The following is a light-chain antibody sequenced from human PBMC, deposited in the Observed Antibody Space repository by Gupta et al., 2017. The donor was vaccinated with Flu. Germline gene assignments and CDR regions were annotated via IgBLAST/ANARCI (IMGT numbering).Light chain of an antibody. Sequence: QSMLTHPASASGAPGQTVNLSCSGSSSNIGGNYVYWYQQLPGMSPKLHWFLTYQRASTVPDRFSGSTSCTSGCKAARTLRGEDEGGDVDYDWDVSQSGYWVFGGGTKLTVL. CDR2: LTY. CDR3: YDWDVSQSGYWV. CDR1: SSNIGGNY. J-gene: IGLJ3*02. V-gene: IGLV1-47*01.